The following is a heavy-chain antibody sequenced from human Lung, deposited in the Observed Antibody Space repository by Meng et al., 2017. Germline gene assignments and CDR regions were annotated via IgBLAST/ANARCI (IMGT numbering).Heavy chain of an antibody. CDR1: GGSFSGYY. CDR3: ARGPTTMAHDFDY. V-gene: IGHV4-34*01. Sequence: LQQLGAAAVLKPPGTSARPCFDAGGSFSGYYGSWIRQPPGKGLEWIGEIIHSWSTTYTPSLESRATITVDASQNNLSLKLSSVTAADSAVYYCARGPTTMAHDFDYWGQGTLVTVSS. CDR2: IIHSWST. J-gene: IGHJ4*02. D-gene: IGHD4-11*01.